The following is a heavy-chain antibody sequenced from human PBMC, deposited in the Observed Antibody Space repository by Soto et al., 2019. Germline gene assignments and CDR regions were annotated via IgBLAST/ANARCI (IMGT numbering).Heavy chain of an antibody. CDR2: IYYGGST. CDR3: ARQLYYYDSSAFDP. V-gene: IGHV4-39*01. Sequence: QLQLQESGPGLVKPSETLSLTCTASRGSISNSNYYWGWIRQPPGKGLEWIGNIYYGGSTYYNPYLKSRVTISVDTSKNQFSLKLSSVTAADTAVYYCARQLYYYDSSAFDPWGQGTLVTVSS. D-gene: IGHD3-22*01. CDR1: RGSISNSNYY. J-gene: IGHJ5*02.